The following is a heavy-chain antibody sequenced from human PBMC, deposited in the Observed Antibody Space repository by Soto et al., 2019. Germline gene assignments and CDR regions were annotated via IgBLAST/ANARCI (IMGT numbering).Heavy chain of an antibody. J-gene: IGHJ5*02. CDR2: IYYSGST. V-gene: IGHV4-61*08. Sequence: SETLSLTCTVSGDSVRGGAYFWSWFRQPPGRGLEWIGYIYYSGSTNYNRSLKSRVTISVDTSKNQFSLKLSSVTAADTAVYYCARSGYSGYEPPNWFDPWGQGTLVTVSS. CDR1: GDSVRGGAYF. CDR3: ARSGYSGYEPPNWFDP. D-gene: IGHD5-12*01.